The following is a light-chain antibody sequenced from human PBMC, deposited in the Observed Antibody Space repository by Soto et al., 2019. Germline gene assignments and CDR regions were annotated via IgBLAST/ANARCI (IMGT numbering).Light chain of an antibody. V-gene: IGLV2-14*01. CDR2: EVT. CDR3: SSYTSSSLYV. J-gene: IGLJ1*01. CDR1: SSDIGGHHF. Sequence: QSALTQPASVSGSPGQSITISCTGTSSDIGGHHFVSWYQQQSGKAPKLVIYEVTDRPSGVSDRFSGSKSGNTASLTISGLQPEDEADYYCSSYTSSSLYVFGTGTKHTVL.